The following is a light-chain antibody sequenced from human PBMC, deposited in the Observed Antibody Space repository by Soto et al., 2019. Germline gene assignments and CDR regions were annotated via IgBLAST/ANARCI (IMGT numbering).Light chain of an antibody. CDR2: EVT. V-gene: IGLV2-8*01. CDR1: SSDVGGYNY. Sequence: QSALTQPPSASGSPGQSVTISCTGTSSDVGGYNYVSWYQQYPGRAPKLIIYEVTKRPSGGPDRFSGSKSGNTASPTVSGRQAEDEADYYCSSYAASNNCYFVFGGGTKLTVL. CDR3: SSYAASNNCYFV. J-gene: IGLJ3*02.